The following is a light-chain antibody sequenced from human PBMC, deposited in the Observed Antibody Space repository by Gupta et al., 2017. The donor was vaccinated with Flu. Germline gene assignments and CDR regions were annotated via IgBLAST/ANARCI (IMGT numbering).Light chain of an antibody. CDR1: QYISNY. V-gene: IGKV1-39*01. J-gene: IGKJ2*03. CDR3: QQSDSAPVYS. CDR2: AAS. Sequence: DIQMTQSPSSLSASVGDRVTISCRASQYISNYLNWYQQKPGRAPKLLIFAASSLQSGVPSRFSGSGSETDFTLTISNRQPEDFATYYCQQSDSAPVYSFGQGTKMEIK.